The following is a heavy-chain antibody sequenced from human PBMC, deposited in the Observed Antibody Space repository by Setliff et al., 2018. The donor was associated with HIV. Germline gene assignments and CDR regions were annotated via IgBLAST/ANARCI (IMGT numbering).Heavy chain of an antibody. CDR2: VYHRGET. J-gene: IGHJ3*01. CDR1: GFSMSNFYY. V-gene: IGHV4-38-2*01. CDR3: ARQGAGYYYDSSEYSTXXXFDF. Sequence: SETLSLTCDVSGFSMSNFYYWGWIRQPPGKGLERIGSVYHRGETYYKPSLKGRVTISIDSSKSQISLNVTSVTAADTAVYYCARQGAGYYYDSSEYSTXXXFDFWGQGTLVTVSS. D-gene: IGHD3-22*01.